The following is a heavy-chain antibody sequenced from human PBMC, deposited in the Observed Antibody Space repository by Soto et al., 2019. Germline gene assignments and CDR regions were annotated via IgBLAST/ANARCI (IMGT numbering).Heavy chain of an antibody. J-gene: IGHJ4*02. CDR3: ARRKERSGPNYFDY. Sequence: GASVKFSCKASGYTFTGYYMHWVRQAPGQGLEWMGWINPYTGKAGYAQKFQGRVTMTRDNSISTAYMELSSLRSEDTAVYYCARRKERSGPNYFDYWGLGTLVTVSS. CDR1: GYTFTGYY. V-gene: IGHV1-8*02. CDR2: INPYTGKA. D-gene: IGHD6-25*01.